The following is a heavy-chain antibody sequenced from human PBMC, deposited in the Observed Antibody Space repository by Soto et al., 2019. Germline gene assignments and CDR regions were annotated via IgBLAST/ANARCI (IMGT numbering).Heavy chain of an antibody. Sequence: PGGSLRLSCAASGFTFSDYGMSWVRQAPGKGLEWVALITYDGSDRHSADSVKGRFTISRDNSKNTLFLQMNGLRIEDTAVYYCAKDARQQLVNFDYWGQGTLVTVSS. J-gene: IGHJ4*02. CDR3: AKDARQQLVNFDY. CDR2: ITYDGSDR. V-gene: IGHV3-30*18. D-gene: IGHD6-13*01. CDR1: GFTFSDYG.